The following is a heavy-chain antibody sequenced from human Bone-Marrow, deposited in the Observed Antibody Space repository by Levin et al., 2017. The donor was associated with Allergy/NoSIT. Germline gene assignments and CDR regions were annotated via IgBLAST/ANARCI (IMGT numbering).Heavy chain of an antibody. CDR3: ARESPWVITFGGPLTSHEAYYFDY. Sequence: ASVKVSCKASGYTFTSYGISWVRQAPGQGLEWMGWISAYNGNTNYAQKLQGRVTMTTDTSTSTAYMELRSLRSDDTAVYYCARESPWVITFGGPLTSHEAYYFDYWGQGTLVTVSS. CDR2: ISAYNGNT. V-gene: IGHV1-18*01. CDR1: GYTFTSYG. J-gene: IGHJ4*02. D-gene: IGHD3-16*01.